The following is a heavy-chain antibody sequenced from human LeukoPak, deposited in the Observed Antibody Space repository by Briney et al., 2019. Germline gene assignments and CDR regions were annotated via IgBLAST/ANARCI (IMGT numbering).Heavy chain of an antibody. CDR3: ARDRENYYDFWSGYYSAGEFDP. D-gene: IGHD3-3*01. CDR1: GFTFSSYS. Sequence: GGSLRLSCAASGFTFSSYSMNWVRQAPGKGLEWVSYISSSSSYIYYADSVKGRFTISRDNAKNSLYLQMNSLRAEDTAVYYCARDRENYYDFWSGYYSAGEFDPWGQGTLVTVSS. CDR2: ISSSSSYI. V-gene: IGHV3-21*05. J-gene: IGHJ5*02.